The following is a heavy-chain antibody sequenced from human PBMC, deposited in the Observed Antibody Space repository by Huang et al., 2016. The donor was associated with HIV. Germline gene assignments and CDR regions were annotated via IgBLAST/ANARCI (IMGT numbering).Heavy chain of an antibody. J-gene: IGHJ6*03. Sequence: EVQLVQSGAEVKKPGESLKISCKASGYTFTNYWIGGMRQKSGKGLEGVGIIYPGDSDTRYSPSFQGQVTISAVKSINTAYLQWSSLKASDTATYYCARIEVPAAYYYMDVWGKGTTVTVYS. CDR3: ARIEVPAAYYYMDV. V-gene: IGHV5-51*03. CDR2: IYPGDSDT. CDR1: GYTFTNYW. D-gene: IGHD2-2*01.